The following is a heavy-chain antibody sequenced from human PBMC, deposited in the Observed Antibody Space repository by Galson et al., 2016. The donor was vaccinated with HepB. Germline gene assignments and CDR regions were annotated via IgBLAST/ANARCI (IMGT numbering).Heavy chain of an antibody. CDR3: ARDRYWNYGPYHYAMDV. D-gene: IGHD1-7*01. CDR2: ISSSSAFT. V-gene: IGHV3-21*01. CDR1: GFTFSTYA. Sequence: SLRLSCAASGFTFSTYAMNWVRQAPGKGLQWVSYISSSSAFTYYADSVKGRFTVSRDSAKNSLYLQMNSLRAEDTAVYYCARDRYWNYGPYHYAMDVWGQGTTVTVSS. J-gene: IGHJ6*02.